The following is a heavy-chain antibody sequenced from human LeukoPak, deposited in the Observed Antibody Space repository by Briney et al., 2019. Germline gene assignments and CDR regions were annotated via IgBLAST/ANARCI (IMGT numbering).Heavy chain of an antibody. J-gene: IGHJ4*02. CDR2: IQYDGRNK. CDR1: GFTFSTYG. V-gene: IGHV3-30*02. Sequence: PGGSLRLSCAVSGFTFSTYGIHWVRQAPGKGLEWVAFIQYDGRNKYYADSVKGRFTISRDNSKNTLYLQMNSLRPEDTAVYYCAKDKNKHSDTYYRDYYFDYWGQGTLVTVSS. CDR3: AKDKNKHSDTYYRDYYFDY. D-gene: IGHD1-26*01.